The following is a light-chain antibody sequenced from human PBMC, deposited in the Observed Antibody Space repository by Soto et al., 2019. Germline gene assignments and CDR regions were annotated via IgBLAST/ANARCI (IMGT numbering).Light chain of an antibody. CDR1: QFIDRY. J-gene: IGKJ1*01. CDR2: GAS. Sequence: EIVLTQSPATLSLSPGERANLSCRASQFIDRYLAWYRQIPGQAPRLLIYGASTRATGIPARFSGSGSGTEFTLTISSLQSEDFAEYHCQQYNNWPQTFGQGTKVDIK. V-gene: IGKV3-15*01. CDR3: QQYNNWPQT.